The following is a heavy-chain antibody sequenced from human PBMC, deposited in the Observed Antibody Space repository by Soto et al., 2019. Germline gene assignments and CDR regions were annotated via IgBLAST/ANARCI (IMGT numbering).Heavy chain of an antibody. CDR3: ARVGITPHDAFDI. V-gene: IGHV4-59*01. CDR2: IYYSGST. D-gene: IGHD1-20*01. J-gene: IGHJ3*02. Sequence: SETLSLTCTVSGGSISSYYWSWIRQPPGKGLEWIGYIYYSGSTNYNPSLKSRVTISVDTSKNQFSLKLSSVTAADTAVYYCARVGITPHDAFDIWGQGTMVTVSS. CDR1: GGSISSYY.